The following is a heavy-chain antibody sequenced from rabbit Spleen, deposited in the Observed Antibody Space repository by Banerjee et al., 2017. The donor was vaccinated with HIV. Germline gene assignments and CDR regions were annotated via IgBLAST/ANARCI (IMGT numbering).Heavy chain of an antibody. J-gene: IGHJ6*01. CDR2: IHTTSGIT. D-gene: IGHD4-1*01. Sequence: QSLGESGGGLVQPEGSLTLTCTASGIDLSSSYYMCWVRQAPGKGLEWIACIHTTSGITYYASWAKGRFTISKTSTTVTLQMTSLTVADTATYFCARYSSGWTYGMDLWGPGTLVTVS. CDR1: GIDLSSSYY. CDR3: ARYSSGWTYGMDL. V-gene: IGHV1S40*01.